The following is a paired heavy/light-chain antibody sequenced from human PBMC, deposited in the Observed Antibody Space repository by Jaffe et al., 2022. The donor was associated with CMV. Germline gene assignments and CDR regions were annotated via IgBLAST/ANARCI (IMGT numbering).Light chain of an antibody. CDR3: QHPKNFPPLT. CDR2: GAS. Sequence: DIQLTQSPSSVSASVGDRVTITCRASQDISSWLAWYQQKPGKAPKLLIYGASNLQSGAPSRFSGSGSGTDFTLTISSLQPEDFATYYCQHPKNFPPLTFGGGTKVEIK. J-gene: IGKJ4*01. V-gene: IGKV1D-12*01. CDR1: QDISSW.
Heavy chain of an antibody. CDR3: ARDGSTSRLNYHYAMDV. J-gene: IGHJ6*02. Sequence: EVQVVESGGGFIQPGGSLRLSCTASGFILSPFYMNWVRQAPGKGLEWVSYINPDSSNIQYADSVKGRFTISRDNAKNSLYLQMNSLTDEDTAVYYCARDGSTSRLNYHYAMDVWGQGTTVTVSS. V-gene: IGHV3-48*02. CDR2: INPDSSNI. CDR1: GFILSPFY. D-gene: IGHD6-6*01.